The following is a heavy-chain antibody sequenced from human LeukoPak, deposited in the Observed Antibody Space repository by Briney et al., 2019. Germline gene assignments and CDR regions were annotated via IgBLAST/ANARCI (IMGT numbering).Heavy chain of an antibody. CDR2: TNPNSGGT. D-gene: IGHD3-22*01. CDR3: ARVSLPRYYDSSGPIDY. J-gene: IGHJ4*02. Sequence: ASVKVSCKASGYTFTGYYMHWVRQAPGQGLEWMGWTNPNSGGTNYAQKFQGRVTMTRDTSISTAYMELSRLRSDDTAVYYCARVSLPRYYDSSGPIDYWGQGTLVTVSS. CDR1: GYTFTGYY. V-gene: IGHV1-2*02.